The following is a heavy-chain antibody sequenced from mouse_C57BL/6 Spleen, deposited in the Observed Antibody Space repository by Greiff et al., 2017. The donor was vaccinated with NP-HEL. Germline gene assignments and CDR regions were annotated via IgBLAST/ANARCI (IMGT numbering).Heavy chain of an antibody. J-gene: IGHJ2*01. CDR3: ARGAGSYYFDY. D-gene: IGHD1-1*01. Sequence: QVQLQQSGAELARPGASVKLSCKASGYTFTSYTMHWVKQRPGQGLEWIGYINPSSGYTKYNQKFKDKATLTADTSSSTAYMQLSSLTSEDSAVYYCARGAGSYYFDYWGQGTTLTVSS. CDR2: INPSSGYT. V-gene: IGHV1-4*01. CDR1: GYTFTSYT.